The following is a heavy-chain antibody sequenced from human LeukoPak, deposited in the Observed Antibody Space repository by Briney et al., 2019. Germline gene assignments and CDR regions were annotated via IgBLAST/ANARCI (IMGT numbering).Heavy chain of an antibody. CDR2: IIPILGIA. CDR1: GGTFSSYT. CDR3: ARDRDIVVVPAAQYNWFDP. D-gene: IGHD2-2*01. V-gene: IGHV1-69*04. Sequence: SVKVSCKASGGTFSSYTISWVRQAPGQGLEWMGRIIPILGIANYAQKFQGRVTITADKSTSTAYMELSNLRSEDTAVYYCARDRDIVVVPAAQYNWFDPWGQGTLVTVSS. J-gene: IGHJ5*02.